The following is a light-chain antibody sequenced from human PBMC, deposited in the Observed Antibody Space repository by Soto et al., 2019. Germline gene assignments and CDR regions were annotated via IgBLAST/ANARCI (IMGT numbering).Light chain of an antibody. CDR3: CSYAGSYTYVL. V-gene: IGLV2-11*01. J-gene: IGLJ2*01. Sequence: QSVLTQPRSVSGSPGQSVTISCTGTSSDVGGYNYVSWYQQHPGKVPKLMIYDVTKRPSGVPDRFSGSKSGNTASLTISGLQAEDEADYYCCSYAGSYTYVLFGGGTKVTVL. CDR2: DVT. CDR1: SSDVGGYNY.